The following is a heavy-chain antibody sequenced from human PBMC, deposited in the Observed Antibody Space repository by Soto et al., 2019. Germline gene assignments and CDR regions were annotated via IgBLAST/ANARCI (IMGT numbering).Heavy chain of an antibody. Sequence: EVQMVQSGGDLVKPGGSLRLSCVTSGFMFSGAWMSWVRQAPGKGLEWVARIKSKADGGARDYAAPVKGRFTISRDDSKNTVYLQMNSLRAEDTAVYYCVEGWNDFWGQGTLVTVSS. CDR1: GFMFSGAW. D-gene: IGHD1-1*01. CDR2: IKSKADGGAR. V-gene: IGHV3-15*01. J-gene: IGHJ4*02. CDR3: VEGWNDF.